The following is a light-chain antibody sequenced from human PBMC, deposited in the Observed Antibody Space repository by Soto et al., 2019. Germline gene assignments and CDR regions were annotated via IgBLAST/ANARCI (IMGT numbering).Light chain of an antibody. CDR1: QSVLNTSNNKSY. Sequence: DIVMTQSPDSLAVSLGERASINCKSRQSVLNTSNNKSYLAWYQQKPGQPPKLLIYWASTRESGVPDRFSGSGSGTDFTLTISTLQADDVAVYYCQQYYITPLTFGGGTKVDIK. CDR3: QQYYITPLT. CDR2: WAS. J-gene: IGKJ4*01. V-gene: IGKV4-1*01.